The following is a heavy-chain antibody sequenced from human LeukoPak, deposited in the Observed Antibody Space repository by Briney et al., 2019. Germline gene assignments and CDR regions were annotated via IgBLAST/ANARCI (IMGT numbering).Heavy chain of an antibody. Sequence: SETLSLTCAVYGGSFSGYYWSWVRQPPGKGLEWSGEINHNGSTNYNPSLKSRVTISVDTSKDQFSLRLSSVPAADTAVYYCAGSSVIGLDYWGQGTLVTVSS. CDR1: GGSFSGYY. CDR2: INHNGST. CDR3: AGSSVIGLDY. J-gene: IGHJ4*02. V-gene: IGHV4-34*01. D-gene: IGHD4-11*01.